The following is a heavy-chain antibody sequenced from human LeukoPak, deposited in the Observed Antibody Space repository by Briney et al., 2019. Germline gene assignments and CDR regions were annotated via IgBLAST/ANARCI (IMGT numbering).Heavy chain of an antibody. V-gene: IGHV4-31*03. CDR1: GGSISSGGYY. Sequence: SQTLSLTCTFSGGSISSGGYYWSWIRQHPGKGLEWIGYIYYNGSTYYNPSLKSRVTISVDTPKNQFSLKLSPVTAADTAVYYCARDTRYCSSTSCPNWFDPWGQGTLVTVSS. D-gene: IGHD2-2*01. J-gene: IGHJ5*02. CDR3: ARDTRYCSSTSCPNWFDP. CDR2: IYYNGST.